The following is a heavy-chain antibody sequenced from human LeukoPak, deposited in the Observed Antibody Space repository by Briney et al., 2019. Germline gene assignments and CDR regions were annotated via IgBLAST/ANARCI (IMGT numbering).Heavy chain of an antibody. CDR1: GGSISSGSHY. D-gene: IGHD5-12*01. Sequence: PSETLSPTCIVSGGSISSGSHYWGWIRQPPGKGLEWTGSMHYSGITYYNPSLTSRVTISVDTSKNQFSLRLTSVTAADTAVYYCARYPYSDSGVWQAFDYWGQGTLVTVSS. J-gene: IGHJ4*02. V-gene: IGHV4-39*01. CDR2: MHYSGIT. CDR3: ARYPYSDSGVWQAFDY.